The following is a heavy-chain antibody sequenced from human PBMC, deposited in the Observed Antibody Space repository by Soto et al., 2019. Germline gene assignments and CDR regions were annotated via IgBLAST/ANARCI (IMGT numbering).Heavy chain of an antibody. Sequence: QVHLMQSGAEVKKPGASVTFPCKASGYTFSNYYMHWVRQAPGQGLEWVGIINPSGGGTTYAQNFQGRVTMTRDTSTSTVYMELNSLRSEDTAVYYCARGPKLTDFGDRGYYGMDVWGHGTTVTVSS. D-gene: IGHD4-17*01. V-gene: IGHV1-46*01. CDR2: INPSGGGT. CDR1: GYTFSNYY. CDR3: ARGPKLTDFGDRGYYGMDV. J-gene: IGHJ6*02.